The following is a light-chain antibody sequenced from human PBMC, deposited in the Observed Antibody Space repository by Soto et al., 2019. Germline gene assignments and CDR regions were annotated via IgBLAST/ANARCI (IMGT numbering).Light chain of an antibody. J-gene: IGKJ4*01. CDR3: QQHGSSPLT. Sequence: EIVMTQSPATLSVSPGERATLSCRASQSVSRTYLAWYQQKPVQAPRLLIYATSSRATDIPDRFSGSGSGTDFTLTISRLEPEDFAVYYCQQHGSSPLTFGGGTKVDIK. CDR2: ATS. V-gene: IGKV3-20*01. CDR1: QSVSRTY.